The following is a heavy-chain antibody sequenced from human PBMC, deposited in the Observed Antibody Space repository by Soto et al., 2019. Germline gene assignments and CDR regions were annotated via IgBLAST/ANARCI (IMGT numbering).Heavy chain of an antibody. D-gene: IGHD3-3*01. CDR1: GGSFSGYY. Sequence: SETLSLTCAVYGGSFSGYYWSWIRQPPGKGLEWIGEINHSGSTNYNPSLKSRVTISVDTSKNQFSLKLSSVTAADTAVYYCARGRAFLITNFGVAPRFDPWGQGTLVTVSS. CDR3: ARGRAFLITNFGVAPRFDP. V-gene: IGHV4-34*01. CDR2: INHSGST. J-gene: IGHJ5*02.